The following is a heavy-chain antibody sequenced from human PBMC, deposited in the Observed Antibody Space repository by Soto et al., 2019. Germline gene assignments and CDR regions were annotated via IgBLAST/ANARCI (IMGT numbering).Heavy chain of an antibody. CDR1: GYSFTSYW. Sequence: GESLKISCKGSGYSFTSYWIGWVRQMPGKGLEWMGIIYPGDSDTRYSPSFQGQVTISADKSISTAYLQWSSLKASDTAMYYCARLMVRVPNPHDQKSAWFDTWGPGTLVTVSS. CDR2: IYPGDSDT. J-gene: IGHJ5*02. D-gene: IGHD3-10*01. V-gene: IGHV5-51*01. CDR3: ARLMVRVPNPHDQKSAWFDT.